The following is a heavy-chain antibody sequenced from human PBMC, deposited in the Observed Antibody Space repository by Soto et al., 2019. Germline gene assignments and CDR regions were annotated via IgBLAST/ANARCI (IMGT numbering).Heavy chain of an antibody. J-gene: IGHJ6*02. D-gene: IGHD2-21*02. CDR2: MYNTGST. CDR3: ARDLWGYCGTDCYPLDV. CDR1: GDSISGYY. Sequence: PSEILSLTCTVSGDSISGYYWSWFRQPPGKGLEWIGYMYNTGSTVYNPSFKSRVTISVDTSKNQFSLKLNSVTAADTAVYYCARDLWGYCGTDCYPLDVWGQGTTVTVSS. V-gene: IGHV4-59*01.